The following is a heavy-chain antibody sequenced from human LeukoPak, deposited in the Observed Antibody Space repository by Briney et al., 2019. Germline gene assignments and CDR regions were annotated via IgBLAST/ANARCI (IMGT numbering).Heavy chain of an antibody. CDR2: ISSSSSYI. Sequence: GFLRLSCAASGFTFSSYSMNWVRQAPGKGLEWVSSISSSSSYIYYADSVKGRFTISRDNAKNSLYLQMNSLRAEDTAVYYCARVPYYDILTGYQSDYWGQGTLVTVSS. D-gene: IGHD3-9*01. J-gene: IGHJ4*02. CDR3: ARVPYYDILTGYQSDY. V-gene: IGHV3-21*01. CDR1: GFTFSSYS.